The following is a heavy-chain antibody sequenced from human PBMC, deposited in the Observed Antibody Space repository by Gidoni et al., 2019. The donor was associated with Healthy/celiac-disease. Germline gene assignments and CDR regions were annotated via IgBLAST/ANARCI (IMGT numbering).Heavy chain of an antibody. Sequence: QLQLQESGPGLVKPSETLSLTCTVSGGSISSSSYYWGWIRQPPGKGLEWIGSIYYSGSTYYNPSLKRRVTISVDTSKNQFSLKLSSVTAADTAVYYCARQTHQWLAIDYWGQGTLVTVSS. CDR1: GGSISSSSYY. CDR2: IYYSGST. J-gene: IGHJ4*02. CDR3: ARQTHQWLAIDY. V-gene: IGHV4-39*01. D-gene: IGHD6-19*01.